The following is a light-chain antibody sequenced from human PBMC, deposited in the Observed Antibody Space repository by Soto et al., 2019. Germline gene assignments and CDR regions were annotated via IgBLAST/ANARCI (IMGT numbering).Light chain of an antibody. Sequence: QSALTQPASVSGSPGQSITISCTGTSSDVGGYNSVSWYQQHPGKAPKLMIYEVSNRPSGVSNRFSGSKSGNTASLTVSGLQAEDEADYNCSSFTSSSTLYVFGTGTKLTVL. CDR1: SSDVGGYNS. J-gene: IGLJ1*01. CDR3: SSFTSSSTLYV. CDR2: EVS. V-gene: IGLV2-14*01.